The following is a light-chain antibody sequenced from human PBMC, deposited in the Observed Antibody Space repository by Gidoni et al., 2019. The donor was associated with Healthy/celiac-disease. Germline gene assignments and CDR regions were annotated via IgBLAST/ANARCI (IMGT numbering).Light chain of an antibody. V-gene: IGKV1-5*03. CDR3: QQYNSYTWT. Sequence: DIQMTQSPSTLSESVGARVTITCRASQSISHWLAWYQQKPGKAPKLLIYKASSLESGVPSRFSGSGSGTEFTLTISSLHPDDFATYYCQQYNSYTWTFGQGTKVEIK. J-gene: IGKJ1*01. CDR1: QSISHW. CDR2: KAS.